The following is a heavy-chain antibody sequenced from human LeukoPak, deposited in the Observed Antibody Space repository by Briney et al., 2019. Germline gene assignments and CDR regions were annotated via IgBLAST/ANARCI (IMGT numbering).Heavy chain of an antibody. CDR2: IIGSGGST. CDR1: GFTFSSYA. CDR3: AKGWWYFDL. V-gene: IGHV3-23*01. J-gene: IGHJ2*01. Sequence: GGSLRLACAASGFTFSSYAMSWVRQAPGKGLEWFSAIIGSGGSTYYADSVKGRFTISRDNSKNTLYLQMNSLRAEDTAVYYCAKGWWYFDLWGRGTLVTVSS.